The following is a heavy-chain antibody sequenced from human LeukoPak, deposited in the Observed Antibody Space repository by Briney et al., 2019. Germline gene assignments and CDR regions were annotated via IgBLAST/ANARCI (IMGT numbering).Heavy chain of an antibody. V-gene: IGHV3-21*01. CDR3: ARDKGPYSNHLDY. J-gene: IGHJ4*02. CDR1: GFTFSSYS. CDR2: ISSSSSYI. Sequence: PGGSLRLSCAASGFTFSSYSMNWVRQAPGKGLEGVSSISSSSSYIYYADSVKGRFTISRDNAKNSLYLQMNSLRAEDTAVYYCARDKGPYSNHLDYWGQGTLVTVSS. D-gene: IGHD4-11*01.